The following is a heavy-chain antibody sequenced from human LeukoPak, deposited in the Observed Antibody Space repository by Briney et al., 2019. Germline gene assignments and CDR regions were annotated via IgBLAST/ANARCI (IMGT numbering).Heavy chain of an antibody. CDR2: IYYSGST. CDR1: GGSISSGGYY. CDR3: ARVGGYCSNTSCPSNYYYYYGMDV. D-gene: IGHD2-2*03. V-gene: IGHV4-31*03. Sequence: SQTLSLTCTVSGGSISSGGYYWSWIRQHPGKGLEWIGYIYYSGSTYYNPSLKSRVTISVDTSKNQFSLKLSSVTAADTAVYYCARVGGYCSNTSCPSNYYYYYGMDVWGQGTTVTVSS. J-gene: IGHJ6*02.